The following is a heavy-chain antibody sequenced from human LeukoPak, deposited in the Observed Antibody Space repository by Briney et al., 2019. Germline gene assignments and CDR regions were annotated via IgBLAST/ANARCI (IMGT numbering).Heavy chain of an antibody. CDR3: ATPSGSFLGFYYGMDV. D-gene: IGHD1-26*01. Sequence: ASVKVSCKVSGYSLTHLSMHWVRQVPGEGLEWLGGFDPEDGQTLYAQKFQGRVTMTKDTSTDTVYMNLTNLRSEDTAVYYCATPSGSFLGFYYGMDVWGQGTTVTVSS. CDR1: GYSLTHLS. CDR2: FDPEDGQT. J-gene: IGHJ6*02. V-gene: IGHV1-24*01.